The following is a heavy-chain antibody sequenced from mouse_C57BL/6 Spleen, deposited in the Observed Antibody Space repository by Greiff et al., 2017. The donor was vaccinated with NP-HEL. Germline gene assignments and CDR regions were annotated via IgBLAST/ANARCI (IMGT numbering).Heavy chain of an antibody. D-gene: IGHD3-2*02. CDR3: ARPAAQARYYYAMDY. CDR1: GFTFSDYG. CDR2: ISSGSSTI. Sequence: EVKLVESGGGLVKPGGSLKLSCAASGFTFSDYGMHWVRQAPEKGLEWVAYISSGSSTIYYADTVKGRFTISRDNAKNTLFLQMTSLRSEDTAMYDCARPAAQARYYYAMDYWGQGTSVTVAS. V-gene: IGHV5-17*01. J-gene: IGHJ4*01.